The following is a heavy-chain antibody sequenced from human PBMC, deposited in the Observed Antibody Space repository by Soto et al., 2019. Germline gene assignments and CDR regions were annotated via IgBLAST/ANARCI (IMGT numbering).Heavy chain of an antibody. CDR3: TTDSRTTMPEVRFDY. Sequence: GGSLRLSCAASGFAFSNAWINWVRQAPGKGLQWVGRIKSKTDGGSADYAAPVKGRFAVSRDDSKNIVYLQMNSLKIEDTAVYYCTTDSRTTMPEVRFDYWGHGTLVTVSS. V-gene: IGHV3-15*07. CDR1: GFAFSNAW. J-gene: IGHJ4*01. D-gene: IGHD3-10*01. CDR2: IKSKTDGGSA.